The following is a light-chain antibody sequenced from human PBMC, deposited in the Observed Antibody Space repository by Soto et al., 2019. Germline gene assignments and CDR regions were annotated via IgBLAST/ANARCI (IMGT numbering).Light chain of an antibody. CDR1: QDISRA. V-gene: IGKV1-13*02. CDR2: DAS. CDR3: QQSYSCPCT. J-gene: IGKJ3*01. Sequence: AIQLTQSPSSLSASVGDRVTITCRVSQDISRALVWYQQKPGRAPRLLIYDASTLESGVPSRFSGSGSGTDFILTLSSLQPEDFATYYCQQSYSCPCTFGPGTNVDLK.